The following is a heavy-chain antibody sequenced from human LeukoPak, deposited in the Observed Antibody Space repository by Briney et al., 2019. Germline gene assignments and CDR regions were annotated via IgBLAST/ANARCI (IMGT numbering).Heavy chain of an antibody. Sequence: ASVKVSCKASGGTFSSYAISWVRQAPGQGLEWMGGIIPIFGTANYAQKFQGRVTITADESTSTAYMELSSLRSEDTAVYYCARSAVENMEEWLLSYRDFQHWGQGTLVTVSS. V-gene: IGHV1-69*13. D-gene: IGHD3-3*01. CDR3: ARSAVENMEEWLLSYRDFQH. CDR2: IIPIFGTA. J-gene: IGHJ1*01. CDR1: GGTFSSYA.